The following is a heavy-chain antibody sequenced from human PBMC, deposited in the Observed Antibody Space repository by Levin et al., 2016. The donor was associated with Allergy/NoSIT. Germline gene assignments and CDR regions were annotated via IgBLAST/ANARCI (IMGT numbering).Heavy chain of an antibody. CDR3: ARATMVRGAYYFDY. Sequence: WIRQPPGKGLEWVSSISSSSSYIYYADSVKGRFTISRDNAKNSLYLQMNSLRAEDTAVYYCARATMVRGAYYFDYWGQGTLVTVSS. D-gene: IGHD3-10*01. V-gene: IGHV3-21*01. CDR2: ISSSSSYI. J-gene: IGHJ4*02.